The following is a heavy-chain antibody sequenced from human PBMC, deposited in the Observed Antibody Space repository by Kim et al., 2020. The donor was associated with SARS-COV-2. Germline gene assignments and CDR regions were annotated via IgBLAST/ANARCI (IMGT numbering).Heavy chain of an antibody. Sequence: ASVKVSCKASGYTFTSYGISWVRQAPGQGLEWMGWISAYNGNTNYAQKLQGRVTMTTDTSTSTAYMELRSLRSDDTAVYYCARVESSPGDYYYYGMDVWGQGTTGTVSS. CDR3: ARVESSPGDYYYYGMDV. D-gene: IGHD2-2*01. J-gene: IGHJ6*02. CDR2: ISAYNGNT. V-gene: IGHV1-18*04. CDR1: GYTFTSYG.